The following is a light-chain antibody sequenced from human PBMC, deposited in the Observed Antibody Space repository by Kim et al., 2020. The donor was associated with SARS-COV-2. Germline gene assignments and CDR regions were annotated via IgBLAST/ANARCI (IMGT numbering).Light chain of an antibody. J-gene: IGLJ2*01. Sequence: SYELTQPPSVSVSPGQTASITCSGTNLGDKYAYWYQQKPGQSPVLVIYQHTKRPSGISQRFSGFSSGNTATLTISPAQTMDEADYYCQAWDSGTAVFGGGTQLTVL. V-gene: IGLV3-1*01. CDR2: QHT. CDR3: QAWDSGTAV. CDR1: NLGDKY.